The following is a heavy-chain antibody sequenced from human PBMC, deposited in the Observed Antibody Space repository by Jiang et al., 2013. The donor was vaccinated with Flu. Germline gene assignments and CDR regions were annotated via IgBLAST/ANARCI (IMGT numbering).Heavy chain of an antibody. Sequence: EWVSAISGSGGSTYYADSVKGRFTISRDNSKNTLYLQMNSLRAEDTAVYYCANFKQQLYGMDVWGQGTTVTVSS. D-gene: IGHD6-13*01. J-gene: IGHJ6*02. V-gene: IGHV3-23*01. CDR3: ANFKQQLYGMDV. CDR2: ISGSGGST.